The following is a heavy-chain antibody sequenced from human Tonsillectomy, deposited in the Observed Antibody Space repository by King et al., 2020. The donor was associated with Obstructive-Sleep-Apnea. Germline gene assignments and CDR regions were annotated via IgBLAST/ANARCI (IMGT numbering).Heavy chain of an antibody. CDR2: IDWDDDK. V-gene: IGHV2-70*11. Sequence: VTLKESGPALVKPTQTLTLTCTFSGFSLNTSGMCVSWIRQPPGKALEWLARIDWDDDKYYSTSLKTRLTISKDTTKNQVVLTLTNVDPVDTATYYCARESISTSSNNPNFDFWGQGTLVTVSS. CDR3: ARESISTSSNNPNFDF. J-gene: IGHJ4*02. D-gene: IGHD2-2*01. CDR1: GFSLNTSGMC.